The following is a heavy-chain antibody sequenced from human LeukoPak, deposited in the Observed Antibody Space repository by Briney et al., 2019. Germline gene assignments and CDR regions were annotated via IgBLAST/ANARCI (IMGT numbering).Heavy chain of an antibody. CDR1: GGSISSGGSY. CDR3: ARVGMALGAFDI. Sequence: PSETLSLTCTVSGGSISSGGSYWSWIRQHPGKGLEWIGYIYYSGSTYYNPSLKSRVTISVDTSKNQFSLKLSFVTTADTAVYYCARVGMALGAFDIWGQGTMVTVSS. J-gene: IGHJ3*02. CDR2: IYYSGST. V-gene: IGHV4-31*03. D-gene: IGHD5-24*01.